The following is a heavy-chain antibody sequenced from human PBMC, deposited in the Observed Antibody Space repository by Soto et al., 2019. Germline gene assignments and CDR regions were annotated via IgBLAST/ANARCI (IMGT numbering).Heavy chain of an antibody. V-gene: IGHV4-4*02. J-gene: IGHJ6*02. CDR2: IYHSGST. CDR3: ARVKGGYYYGMDV. CDR1: GGSISGSNW. Sequence: SETLSLTCAVSGGSISGSNWWSWVRQPPGKGLEWIGEIYHSGSTNYNPSLKSRVTIAVDKSKNQFSLKLSSVTAADTAVYYGARVKGGYYYGMDVWGQGTTVTVSS. D-gene: IGHD1-26*01.